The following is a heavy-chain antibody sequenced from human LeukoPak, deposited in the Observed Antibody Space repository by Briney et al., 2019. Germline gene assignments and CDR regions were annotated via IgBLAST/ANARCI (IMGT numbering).Heavy chain of an antibody. D-gene: IGHD5/OR15-5a*01. CDR2: ISSSSDYI. Sequence: PGGSLRLSCPASGFTFSDYSMSWVRQAPGKGLEWVSSISSSSDYIYYADSVKGRFTISRDNARNSLYLQMNSLRAEDTAVYYCARSRSVSNSKGMDDWGQGTTVTVSS. J-gene: IGHJ6*02. V-gene: IGHV3-21*01. CDR3: ARSRSVSNSKGMDD. CDR1: GFTFSDYS.